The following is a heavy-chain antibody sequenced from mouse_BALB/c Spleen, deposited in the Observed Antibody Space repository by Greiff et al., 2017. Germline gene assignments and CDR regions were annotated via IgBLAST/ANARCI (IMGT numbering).Heavy chain of an antibody. J-gene: IGHJ1*01. D-gene: IGHD1-1*01. V-gene: IGHV2-5-1*01. CDR2: IWSGGST. CDR3: AKKGPTVEGYFDV. CDR1: GFSLTSYG. Sequence: VQLQQSGPSLVQPSQSLSITCTVSGFSLTSYGVHWVRQSPGKGLEWLGVIWSGGSTDYNAAFMSRLSITKDNSKSQVFFKMNSLQADDTAIYYCAKKGPTVEGYFDVWGAGTTVTVSS.